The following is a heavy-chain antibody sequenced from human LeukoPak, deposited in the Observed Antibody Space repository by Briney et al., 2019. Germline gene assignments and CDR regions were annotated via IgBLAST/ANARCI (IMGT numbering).Heavy chain of an antibody. CDR1: GGSISSSSYY. CDR2: IYYSGST. V-gene: IGHV4-39*01. Sequence: SETLSLTCTVSGGSISSSSYYWGWIRQPPGKGLEWIGSIYYSGSTYYNPSLKSRVTISVDTSKNQFSLKLSSVTAADTAVYYCARQIWSWEPGAFDIWGQGTMVTVSS. CDR3: ARQIWSWEPGAFDI. D-gene: IGHD1-26*01. J-gene: IGHJ3*02.